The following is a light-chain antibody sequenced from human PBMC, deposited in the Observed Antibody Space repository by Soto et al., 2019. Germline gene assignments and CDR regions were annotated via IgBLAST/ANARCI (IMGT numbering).Light chain of an antibody. CDR1: SNDVGGYNY. CDR3: ISYTSSSTLV. CDR2: EVI. V-gene: IGLV2-14*01. J-gene: IGLJ2*01. Sequence: QSALTQPASVSGSPGQSITISCTGTSNDVGGYNYVSWYQQHPGKAPKLMIYEVINRPSGVSNRFSGSKSGNTASLAISGLQAEDEADYYCISYTSSSTLVFGGGTKLTVL.